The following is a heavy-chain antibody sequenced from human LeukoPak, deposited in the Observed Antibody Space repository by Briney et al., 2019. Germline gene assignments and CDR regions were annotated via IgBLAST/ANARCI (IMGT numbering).Heavy chain of an antibody. CDR1: GYSITSGYY. V-gene: IGHV4-38-2*02. J-gene: IGHJ6*03. CDR2: IYHSGST. CDR3: ARDPRTPYYYYYMDV. Sequence: PSETLSLTCAVSGYSITSGYYWGWIRQPPGKGLDWIGTIYHSGSTYYNPSLKSRVTISVDTSKNRFSLKLSSVTAADTAVYYCARDPRTPYYYYYMDVWGKGTTVTVSS.